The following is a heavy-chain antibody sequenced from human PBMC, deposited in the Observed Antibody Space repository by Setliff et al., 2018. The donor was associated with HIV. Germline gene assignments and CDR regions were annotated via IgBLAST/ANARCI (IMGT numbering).Heavy chain of an antibody. Sequence: SENLSLTCTVSGGSISSGTYYWSWIRQPAGKGLEWTGHIYSTGNTNYNSSLKSRVTMSIETSKNQFSLKLTSVTAADTAVYYCAKDFLELSRVNFWGLDAFDIWGQGTMVTVSS. V-gene: IGHV4-61*09. CDR2: IYSTGNT. CDR3: AKDFLELSRVNFWGLDAFDI. J-gene: IGHJ3*02. D-gene: IGHD3-3*01. CDR1: GGSISSGTYY.